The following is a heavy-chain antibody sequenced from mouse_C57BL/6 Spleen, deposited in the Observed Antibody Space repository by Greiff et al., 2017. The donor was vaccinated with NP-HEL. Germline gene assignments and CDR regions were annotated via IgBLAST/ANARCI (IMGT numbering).Heavy chain of an antibody. CDR1: GFTFSSYA. V-gene: IGHV5-4*01. Sequence: EVHLVESGGGLVKPGGSLKLSCAASGFTFSSYAMSWVRQTPEKRLEWVATISDGGSYTYYPDNVKGRFTISRDNAKNNLYLQMSHLKSEDTAMYYCARDRGNYPFAYWGQGTLVTVSA. CDR3: ARDRGNYPFAY. CDR2: ISDGGSYT. J-gene: IGHJ3*01. D-gene: IGHD1-1*01.